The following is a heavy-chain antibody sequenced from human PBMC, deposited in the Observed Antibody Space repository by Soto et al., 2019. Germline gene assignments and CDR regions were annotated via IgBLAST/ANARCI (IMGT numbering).Heavy chain of an antibody. D-gene: IGHD3-10*01. Sequence: PSETLSLTCTVSGDSISSYYWTWIRQPPGKGLEWIGFIYNSGSTHYNPSLRSRVTISVDTSKNQFSLKLRSVTAADTAVYYCASMGYHYGSGSYPLDYWGQGTLVTVSS. J-gene: IGHJ4*02. V-gene: IGHV4-59*08. CDR2: IYNSGST. CDR1: GDSISSYY. CDR3: ASMGYHYGSGSYPLDY.